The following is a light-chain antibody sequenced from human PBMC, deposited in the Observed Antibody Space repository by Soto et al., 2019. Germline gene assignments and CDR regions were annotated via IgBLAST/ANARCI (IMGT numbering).Light chain of an antibody. V-gene: IGKV1-39*01. Sequence: DLQMTQSPSSLSASVGDRVTITCRASQTISNYLNWYQQKPGKAPMLLIYGASTLQSGVPSRFSGSGSWTDFTLTISSLQPEDSATYYCHQSYNTGTFGQGTKVEIK. J-gene: IGKJ1*01. CDR3: HQSYNTGT. CDR2: GAS. CDR1: QTISNY.